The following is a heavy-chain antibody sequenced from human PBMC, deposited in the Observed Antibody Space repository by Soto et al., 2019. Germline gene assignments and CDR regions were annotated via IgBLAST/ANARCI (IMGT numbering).Heavy chain of an antibody. CDR2: TYYRSKWYN. CDR1: GDSVSSNSAA. CDR3: ARDWVDSSGYYQYYYGMDV. Sequence: SQTLSLTCAISGDSVSSNSAAWNWIRPSPSRGLEWLGRTYYRSKWYNDYAVSVKSRITINPDTSKNQFSLQLNSVTPEDTAVYYCARDWVDSSGYYQYYYGMDVWGQGTTVTVSS. J-gene: IGHJ6*02. D-gene: IGHD3-22*01. V-gene: IGHV6-1*01.